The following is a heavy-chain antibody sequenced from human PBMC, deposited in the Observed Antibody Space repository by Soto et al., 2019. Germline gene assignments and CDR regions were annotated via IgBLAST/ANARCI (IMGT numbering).Heavy chain of an antibody. D-gene: IGHD6-19*01. CDR1: GGSISSYY. V-gene: IGHV4-59*01. CDR2: IYYSGST. Sequence: PSETLSLTCTVSGGSISSYYWSWIRQPPGKGLEWIGYIYYSGSTNYNPSLKSRVTISVDTSKNQFSLKLSSVTAADTAVYYCAREKVAGTGWWFDPRGQGTLVTVSS. J-gene: IGHJ5*02. CDR3: AREKVAGTGWWFDP.